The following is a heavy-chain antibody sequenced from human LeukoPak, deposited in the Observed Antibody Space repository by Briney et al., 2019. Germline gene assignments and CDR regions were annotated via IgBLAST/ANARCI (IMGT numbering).Heavy chain of an antibody. CDR1: GGSFTDYF. CDR2: INDYTGDT. Sequence: SETLSLTCDVFGGSFTDYFWTWIRQSPGKGLEWIGEINDYTGDTNYNPSLNSRVSISLEKSKNQFSLELRSVTAADTAVYYCARGRIAKIVVVHSFHYGMDVWGQGTTVTVSS. J-gene: IGHJ6*02. D-gene: IGHD3-22*01. CDR3: ARGRIAKIVVVHSFHYGMDV. V-gene: IGHV4-34*01.